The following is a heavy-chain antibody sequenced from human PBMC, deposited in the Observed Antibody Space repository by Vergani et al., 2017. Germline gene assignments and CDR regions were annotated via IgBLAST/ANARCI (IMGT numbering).Heavy chain of an antibody. Sequence: EVQLLESGGGLVQPGGSPSLSCAASGFTFSSYAMSWVRQAPGKGLEWVSAISGSGGSTYYADSVKGRFTISRDNSKNSLYLQMNSLRAEDTAVYYCARVFYDFWSGYFPDNYFDYWGQGTLVTVSS. CDR1: GFTFSSYA. CDR2: ISGSGGST. V-gene: IGHV3-23*01. J-gene: IGHJ4*02. CDR3: ARVFYDFWSGYFPDNYFDY. D-gene: IGHD3-3*01.